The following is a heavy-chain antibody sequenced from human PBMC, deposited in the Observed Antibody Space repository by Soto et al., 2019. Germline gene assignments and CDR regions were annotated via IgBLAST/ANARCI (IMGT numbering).Heavy chain of an antibody. D-gene: IGHD3-3*01. J-gene: IGHJ4*02. V-gene: IGHV4-39*01. CDR3: ARGRDYYDFWSGYFPPDY. CDR2: IYYSGST. Sequence: SETLSLTCTVSGGSISSSSYYWGWIRQPPGKGLEWIGSIYYSGSTYYNPSLKSRVTISVDTSKNQFSLKLSSVTAADTAVYYCARGRDYYDFWSGYFPPDYWGQGTLVTVSS. CDR1: GGSISSSSYY.